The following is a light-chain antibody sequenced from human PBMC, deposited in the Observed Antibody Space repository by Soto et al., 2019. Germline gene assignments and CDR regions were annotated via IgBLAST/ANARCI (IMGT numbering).Light chain of an antibody. CDR3: SSYSTITSLDV. CDR1: SSDVGGYNY. V-gene: IGLV2-14*01. Sequence: QSALTQPASVSGSPGQSVTISCTGTSSDVGGYNYVSWYQQHPDKAPKLMTFEVSNRPSGVSNRFSGSKSGNTASLTISGLQAEDEADYYCSSYSTITSLDVFGTGTKVTVL. CDR2: EVS. J-gene: IGLJ1*01.